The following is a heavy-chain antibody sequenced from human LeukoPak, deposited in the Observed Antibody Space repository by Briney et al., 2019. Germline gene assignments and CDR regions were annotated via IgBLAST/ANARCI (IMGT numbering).Heavy chain of an antibody. Sequence: ASLKLSCKASGYTFTSYGISWVRQAPGQGLEWKGWISAYKGNTNYAQTLKGRFTMTTDTSTRTAYMEMRSLRSDDTAVYYCASGSFGVAHTWGQGTLVTVSS. CDR3: ASGSFGVAHT. J-gene: IGHJ5*02. D-gene: IGHD3-3*01. CDR2: ISAYKGNT. CDR1: GYTFTSYG. V-gene: IGHV1-18*01.